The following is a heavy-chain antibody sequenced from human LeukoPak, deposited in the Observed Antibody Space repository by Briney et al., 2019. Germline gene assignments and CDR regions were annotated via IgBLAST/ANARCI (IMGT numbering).Heavy chain of an antibody. D-gene: IGHD2-15*01. V-gene: IGHV3-30*18. CDR2: ISYDGSNK. CDR3: AKVYCSGGSCYSALYYFDY. J-gene: IGHJ4*02. CDR1: GFTFSGYG. Sequence: GGSLRLSCAASGFTFSGYGMHWVRQAPGKGLEWVAVISYDGSNKYYADSVKGRFTISRDNSKNTLYLQMNSLRAEDTAVYYCAKVYCSGGSCYSALYYFDYWGQGTLVTVSS.